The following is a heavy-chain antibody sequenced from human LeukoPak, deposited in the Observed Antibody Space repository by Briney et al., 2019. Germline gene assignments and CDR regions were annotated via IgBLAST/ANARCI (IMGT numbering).Heavy chain of an antibody. CDR2: INHSGST. Sequence: PSQTLSLTCTVSGGSISSGGYYWSWIRQPPGKGLEWIGEINHSGSTNYNPSLKSRVTISVDTSKNQFSLKLSSVTAADTAVYYCARERLTIFGSDPWGQGTLVTVSS. J-gene: IGHJ5*02. CDR3: ARERLTIFGSDP. V-gene: IGHV4-30-2*01. CDR1: GGSISSGGYY. D-gene: IGHD3-3*01.